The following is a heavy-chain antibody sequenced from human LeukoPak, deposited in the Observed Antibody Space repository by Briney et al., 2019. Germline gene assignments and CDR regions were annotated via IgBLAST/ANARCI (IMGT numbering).Heavy chain of an antibody. J-gene: IGHJ6*03. Sequence: GSLRLSCAASGFPFSSYSMNWVRQAPGKGLEWVSYISSSSSTIYYADSVKGRFTISRDNAKNSLYLQMNSLRAEDTAVYYCARDRGNYSLDVWGKGTTVTVSS. V-gene: IGHV3-48*01. CDR2: ISSSSSTI. CDR3: ARDRGNYSLDV. CDR1: GFPFSSYS. D-gene: IGHD3-10*01.